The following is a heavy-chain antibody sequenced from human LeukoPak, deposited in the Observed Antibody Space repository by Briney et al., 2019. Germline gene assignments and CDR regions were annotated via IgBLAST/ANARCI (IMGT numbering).Heavy chain of an antibody. D-gene: IGHD3-3*01. Sequence: GGSLRLSCAASGFTFSSYAMSWVRQAPGKGLEWVSAISGSGGSTYYADSVKGRFTISRDNSKNTLYLQMNSLRAEDTAVSYCAKDEYYDFWSGYEHKYNWFDPWGQGTLVTVSS. CDR3: AKDEYYDFWSGYEHKYNWFDP. J-gene: IGHJ5*02. CDR1: GFTFSSYA. V-gene: IGHV3-23*01. CDR2: ISGSGGST.